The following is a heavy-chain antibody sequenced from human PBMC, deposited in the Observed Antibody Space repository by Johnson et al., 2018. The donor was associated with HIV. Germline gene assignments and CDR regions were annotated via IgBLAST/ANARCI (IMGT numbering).Heavy chain of an antibody. CDR3: ARLKNGAFDI. CDR1: GFTVSSNY. V-gene: IGHV3-53*01. Sequence: VQLVESGGGLIQPGGSLRLSCPASGFTVSSNYMSWVRQAPGTGLEWVSIIYSVGSTYFADSVKGRFPISRDNSKNTLFLQMNSLRVEDTAVYYCARLKNGAFDIWGQGTMVTVSS. D-gene: IGHD2-8*01. CDR2: IYSVGST. J-gene: IGHJ3*02.